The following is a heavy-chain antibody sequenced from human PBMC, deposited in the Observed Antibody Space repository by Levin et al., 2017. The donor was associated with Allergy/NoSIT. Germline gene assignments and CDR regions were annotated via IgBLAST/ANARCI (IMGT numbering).Heavy chain of an antibody. D-gene: IGHD6-13*01. CDR1: GFSLSTSGVG. V-gene: IGHV2-5*02. CDR2: IFWDDDK. Sequence: SGPTLVKNTQTLTLTCTFSGFSLSTSGVGVGWIRQPPGKALECLALIFWDDDKRYSPSLKSRLTITKDTSKNQVVLTMTNMDPVDTATYYCAHRTVAAGTFDYWGQGNLVTVSS. CDR3: AHRTVAAGTFDY. J-gene: IGHJ4*02.